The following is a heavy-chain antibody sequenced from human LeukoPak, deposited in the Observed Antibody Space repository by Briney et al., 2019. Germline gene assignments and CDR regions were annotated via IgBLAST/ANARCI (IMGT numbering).Heavy chain of an antibody. Sequence: GGSLRLSCAASGFTFSSYTMNWVRQAPGKGLEWFSAISGGSSTYYADAVKGRFTISRDNSKTTLYLEMNSLRADDTAVYYCAKGSSSGWPYFFDNWGQGTLVTVSS. CDR1: GFTFSSYT. CDR2: ISGGSST. J-gene: IGHJ4*02. V-gene: IGHV3-23*01. D-gene: IGHD6-19*01. CDR3: AKGSSSGWPYFFDN.